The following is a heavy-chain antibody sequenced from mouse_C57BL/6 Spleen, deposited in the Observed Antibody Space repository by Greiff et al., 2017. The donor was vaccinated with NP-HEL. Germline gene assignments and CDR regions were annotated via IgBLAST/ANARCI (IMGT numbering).Heavy chain of an antibody. CDR1: GFSFPSSG. D-gene: IGHD1-1*01. CDR3: AKNGGLRRAMDY. V-gene: IGHV2-5*01. Sequence: VQLQQSGPGLVQPSQSLSITCPVSGFSFPSSGVHWVRQSPGTGLEWLGVIWRGGSTDYNAAFLSSLSITKDNSKSQVFFKMNSRQADDTAIYYCAKNGGLRRAMDYWGQGTSVTVSS. CDR2: IWRGGST. J-gene: IGHJ4*01.